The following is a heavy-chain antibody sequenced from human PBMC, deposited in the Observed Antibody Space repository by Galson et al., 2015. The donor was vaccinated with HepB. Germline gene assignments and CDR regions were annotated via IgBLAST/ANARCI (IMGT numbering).Heavy chain of an antibody. CDR1: GFTFSNCG. V-gene: IGHV3-74*01. CDR2: IYSDGSGT. D-gene: IGHD3-22*01. CDR3: ARGWLLPHDY. Sequence: SLRLSCAASGFTFSNCGLHWVRQAPGKGLVWVSRIYSDGSGTSYADSVKGRFTISRDNAKNTLYLQMNSLRAEDTAVYYCARGWLLPHDYWGQGTLVTVSS. J-gene: IGHJ4*02.